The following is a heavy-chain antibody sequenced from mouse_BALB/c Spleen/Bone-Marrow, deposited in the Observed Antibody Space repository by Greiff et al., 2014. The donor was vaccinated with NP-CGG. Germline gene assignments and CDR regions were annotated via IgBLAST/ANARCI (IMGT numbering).Heavy chain of an antibody. CDR1: GYTFTSYY. J-gene: IGHJ4*01. CDR2: IYPGNVNT. CDR3: ARGDWDGDYAMDY. V-gene: IGHV1S56*01. Sequence: VQLVESGPELVKPGASVRISCKASGYTFTSYYIHWVKQRPGQGLEWIGWIYPGNVNTKYNEKFKGKATLTADKSSSTAYMQLSSLTSEDSAVYFCARGDWDGDYAMDYWGQGTSVTVSS. D-gene: IGHD4-1*01.